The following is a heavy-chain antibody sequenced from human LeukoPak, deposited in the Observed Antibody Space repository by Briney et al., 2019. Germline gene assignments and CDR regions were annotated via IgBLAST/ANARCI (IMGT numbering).Heavy chain of an antibody. Sequence: GGSLRLSCAASGFTFSSSAMSWVRQAPGKGLEWVSSISGSGSGGSTYYADSVKGRFTISRDNSKNTLYLQMNSLIAKDTAVYYCAREEIAAPWYFDYWGQGTLVTVSS. V-gene: IGHV3-23*01. D-gene: IGHD6-13*01. CDR2: ISGSGSGGST. CDR1: GFTFSSSA. CDR3: AREEIAAPWYFDY. J-gene: IGHJ4*02.